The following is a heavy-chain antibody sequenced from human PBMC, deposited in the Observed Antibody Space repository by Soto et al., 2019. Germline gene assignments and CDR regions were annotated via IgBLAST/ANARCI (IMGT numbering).Heavy chain of an antibody. CDR1: GGTFSSYA. Sequence: QVQLVQSGAEVKKPGSSVKVSCKASGGTFSSYAISWVRQAPGQGLEWMGGIIPIFGTANYAQKFQGRGTITADESTSTAYMELSSLRSEDTAVYYCATKEGYSSGWYDWFDPWGQGTLVTVSS. J-gene: IGHJ5*02. V-gene: IGHV1-69*12. CDR3: ATKEGYSSGWYDWFDP. D-gene: IGHD6-19*01. CDR2: IIPIFGTA.